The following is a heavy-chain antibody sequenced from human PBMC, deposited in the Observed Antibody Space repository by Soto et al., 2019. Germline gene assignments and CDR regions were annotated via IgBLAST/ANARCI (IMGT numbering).Heavy chain of an antibody. CDR1: GLAFGNYA. D-gene: IGHD3-10*01. Sequence: GGSLRLSCRASGLAFGNYAMNWVRQVPGRGLEWVAGVSTNGRSTYYADSVRGRFTISRDNSKITVYLQMNSLRAEDTAVYYCAKYRACNYFYGMDVWGQGTTVTVSS. CDR3: AKYRACNYFYGMDV. V-gene: IGHV3-23*01. J-gene: IGHJ6*02. CDR2: VSTNGRST.